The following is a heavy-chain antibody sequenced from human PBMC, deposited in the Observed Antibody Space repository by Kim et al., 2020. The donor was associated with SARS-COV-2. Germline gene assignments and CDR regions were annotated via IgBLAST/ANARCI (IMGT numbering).Heavy chain of an antibody. CDR3: TKVGSGWSGSGWFDP. J-gene: IGHJ5*02. CDR2: IYSGGSVT. Sequence: GGSLRLSCAASGFTFSNYVMSWVRQAPGKGLEWVSAIYSGGSVTYYTDSVKGRFIISRDNSQNTLYLQMSSLRPEDTAMYYCTKVGSGWSGSGWFDPWGQGALVTVYS. V-gene: IGHV3-23*03. D-gene: IGHD6-19*01. CDR1: GFTFSNYV.